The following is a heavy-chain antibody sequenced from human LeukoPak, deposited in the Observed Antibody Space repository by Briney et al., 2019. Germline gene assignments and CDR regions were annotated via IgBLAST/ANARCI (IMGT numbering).Heavy chain of an antibody. Sequence: SETLSLTCSVSGFSIGTGYSWGWIRQPPGKGLEWIGTIYYHGNTYFNPSLMSRVIISLDTSKNRFSLRLTSVTAADTAVYYCAREVESWFGDLLSYFDAWGQGIQVTVSS. CDR3: AREVESWFGDLLSYFDA. D-gene: IGHD3-10*01. V-gene: IGHV4-38-2*02. CDR2: IYYHGNT. J-gene: IGHJ4*02. CDR1: GFSIGTGYS.